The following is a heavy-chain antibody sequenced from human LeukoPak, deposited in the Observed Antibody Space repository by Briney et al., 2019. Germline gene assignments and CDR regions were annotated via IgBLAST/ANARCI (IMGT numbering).Heavy chain of an antibody. D-gene: IGHD6-13*01. CDR1: GFTFSSFA. Sequence: PGGSPRLSCAASGFTFSSFAINWVRQAPGKGLEWVSAISGSGGSTYYADSVKGRFTISRDNSKNTLYLQMNSLRAEDTAVYYCAKDRAAAGTHSFDYWGQGTLVTVSS. CDR3: AKDRAAAGTHSFDY. V-gene: IGHV3-23*01. CDR2: ISGSGGST. J-gene: IGHJ4*02.